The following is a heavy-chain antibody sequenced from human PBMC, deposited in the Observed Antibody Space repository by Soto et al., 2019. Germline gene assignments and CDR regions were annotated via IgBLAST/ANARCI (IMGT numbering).Heavy chain of an antibody. CDR2: MNPDSENT. Sequence: QVHLVQSGAEVKQPGASVRVSCKASGYTFTNYDITWVRQATGQGLEWMGWMNPDSENTGSPQKFQGRVTMTVNTSMNTAYMELTSLRSEDTAVYYCTRDQCEFGSYFGLDVWGEGTTVTVSS. J-gene: IGHJ6*04. V-gene: IGHV1-8*01. CDR1: GYTFTNYD. CDR3: TRDQCEFGSYFGLDV. D-gene: IGHD3-10*01.